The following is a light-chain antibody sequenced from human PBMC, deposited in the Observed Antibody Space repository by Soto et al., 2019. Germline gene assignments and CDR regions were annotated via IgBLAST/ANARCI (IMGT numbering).Light chain of an antibody. V-gene: IGLV1-44*01. CDR2: TNN. CDR3: AAWDDSLNALV. J-gene: IGLJ3*02. CDR1: SSNIGSNA. Sequence: QAVVTQPPSASGTPGQRVTVSCSGASSNIGSNAVNWYQQLPGTAPQLLIYTNNQRPSGVPDRFSGSKSGTSASLAISGLQSEDEADYYCAAWDDSLNALVFGGGTKVTVL.